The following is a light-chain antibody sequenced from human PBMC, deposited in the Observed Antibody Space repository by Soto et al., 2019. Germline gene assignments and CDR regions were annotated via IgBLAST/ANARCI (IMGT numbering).Light chain of an antibody. CDR3: HQYDSWT. CDR2: GAS. Sequence: EFVLTQSPGTLSLSPGERATLSCRASQTVRNNYLAWYQQKPGQAPRLLIYGASSRATGIPDRFSGSGSGTDFTLTISRLEPEDFAVYYCHQYDSWTFGQGTKVDTK. J-gene: IGKJ1*01. V-gene: IGKV3-20*01. CDR1: QTVRNNY.